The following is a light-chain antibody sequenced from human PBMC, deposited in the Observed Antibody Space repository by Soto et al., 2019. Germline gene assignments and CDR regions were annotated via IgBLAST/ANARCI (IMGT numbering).Light chain of an antibody. J-gene: IGKJ5*01. CDR2: GAS. CDR3: QQYGSSLSIT. Sequence: EIVLTQSPCTLSLTTGERATLSCRASQSVSSSYLAWYQQKPGQAPRLLIYGASSRATGIPDRFSGSGSGTDFTLTISRLEPEDFAVYYCQQYGSSLSITFGQGTRLEIK. V-gene: IGKV3-20*01. CDR1: QSVSSSY.